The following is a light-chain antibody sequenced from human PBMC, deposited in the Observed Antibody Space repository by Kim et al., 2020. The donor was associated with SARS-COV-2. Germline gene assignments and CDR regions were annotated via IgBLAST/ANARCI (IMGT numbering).Light chain of an antibody. CDR2: DVS. Sequence: GQSIAISCTGTSSDVGGYNYVSWYQQYPGKAPKLIIFDVSERPSGVSNRFSGSKSGNTASLTISGLQAGDEADYYCSSYTRRSTSVFGGGTKVTVL. CDR3: SSYTRRSTSV. J-gene: IGLJ2*01. V-gene: IGLV2-14*04. CDR1: SSDVGGYNY.